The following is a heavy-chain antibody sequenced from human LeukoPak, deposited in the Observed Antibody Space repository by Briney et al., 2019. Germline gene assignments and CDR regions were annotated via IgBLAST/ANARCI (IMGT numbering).Heavy chain of an antibody. J-gene: IGHJ4*02. CDR3: ATALVPDVDTAMVPRFSDY. D-gene: IGHD5-18*01. V-gene: IGHV1-69-2*01. CDR1: GYTFTDYY. Sequence: ASVKISCKVSGYTFTDYYMHWVQQAPGKGPEWMGLVDPEDGETIYAEKFQGRVTITADTSTDTAYMELSSLRSEDTAVYYCATALVPDVDTAMVPRFSDYWGQGTLVTVSS. CDR2: VDPEDGET.